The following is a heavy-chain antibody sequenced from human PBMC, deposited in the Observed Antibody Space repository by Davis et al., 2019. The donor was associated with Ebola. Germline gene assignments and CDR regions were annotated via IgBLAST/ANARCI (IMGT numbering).Heavy chain of an antibody. J-gene: IGHJ6*02. Sequence: GESLKISCAASGFTFSSYGMHWVRQAPGKGLEWVAVISYDGSNKYYADSVKGRFTISRDNSKNTLYLQMNSLRAEDTAVYYCARGGVLRFLEWLLRGMDVWGQGTTVTVSS. CDR3: ARGGVLRFLEWLLRGMDV. V-gene: IGHV3-30*03. D-gene: IGHD3-3*01. CDR1: GFTFSSYG. CDR2: ISYDGSNK.